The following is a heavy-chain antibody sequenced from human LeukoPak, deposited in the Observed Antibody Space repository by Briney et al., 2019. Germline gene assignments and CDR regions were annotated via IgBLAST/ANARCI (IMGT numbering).Heavy chain of an antibody. CDR2: IRGKANSYAT. J-gene: IGHJ4*02. D-gene: IGHD2-8*01. CDR3: TRHRVGYCTNGVCSDPIDY. Sequence: PGGSLRLSCAASGFTFSGSAMHWVRQASGKGLEWVGRIRGKANSYATAYAASVKGRFTISRDDSKNTAYLQMNSLKTGDTAVYYCTRHRVGYCTNGVCSDPIDYWGQGTLVTVSS. CDR1: GFTFSGSA. V-gene: IGHV3-73*01.